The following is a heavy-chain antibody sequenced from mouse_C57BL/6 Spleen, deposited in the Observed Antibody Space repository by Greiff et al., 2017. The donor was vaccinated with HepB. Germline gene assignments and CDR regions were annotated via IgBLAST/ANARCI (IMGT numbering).Heavy chain of an antibody. J-gene: IGHJ4*01. Sequence: VQLQQSGAELVKPGASVKMSCKASGYTFTSYWITWVKQRPGQGLEWIGDIYPGSGSTNYNEKFKSKATLTVDTSSSTAYMQLSSLTSEDSAVYYCARWDYYGSSYVDYAMDYWGQGTSVTVSS. CDR2: IYPGSGST. D-gene: IGHD1-1*01. V-gene: IGHV1-55*01. CDR3: ARWDYYGSSYVDYAMDY. CDR1: GYTFTSYW.